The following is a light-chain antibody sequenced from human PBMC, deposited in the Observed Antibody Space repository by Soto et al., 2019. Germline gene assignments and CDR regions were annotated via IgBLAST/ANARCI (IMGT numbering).Light chain of an antibody. J-gene: IGKJ1*01. CDR1: QTISSW. Sequence: DIQMTQSPSTLSGSVGDRVTITCRATQTISSWLAWYQQKPGKAPKLLIYKASSLVSGVPSRFSGSGSGTEFTLTISSLQPDDFATYYCQQYNSYSPKASTFGQGTKVDI. V-gene: IGKV1-5*03. CDR2: KAS. CDR3: QQYNSYSPKAST.